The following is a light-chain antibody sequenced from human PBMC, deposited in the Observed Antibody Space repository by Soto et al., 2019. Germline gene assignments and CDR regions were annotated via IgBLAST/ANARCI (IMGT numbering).Light chain of an antibody. CDR1: QSVINN. J-gene: IGKJ1*01. CDR2: GAS. Sequence: EIVLTQSPFTLSLSPVERATLSCIASQSVINNYLAWYQQKPGQAPRLLIYGASTRATGIPARFSGSGSGTEFTLIISSLQSEDSAVYYCQQYNSWLWTFGQGTKVDIK. CDR3: QQYNSWLWT. V-gene: IGKV3-15*01.